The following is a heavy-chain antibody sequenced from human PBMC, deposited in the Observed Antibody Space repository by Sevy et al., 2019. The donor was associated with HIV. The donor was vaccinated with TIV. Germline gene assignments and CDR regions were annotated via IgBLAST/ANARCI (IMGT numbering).Heavy chain of an antibody. CDR2: IYSSGST. D-gene: IGHD2-15*01. CDR3: ARTKYCSGGSCYFYFDY. CDR1: GGSISSGDYH. V-gene: IGHV4-30-4*01. J-gene: IGHJ4*02. Sequence: SETLYLTCTVSGGSISSGDYHWSWIRQPPGKGLEWIGYIYSSGSTYHNPSLKGRVTISIDTSENQFSLKLSSVTAADTAVYYCARTKYCSGGSCYFYFDYWGQGTLVTVSS.